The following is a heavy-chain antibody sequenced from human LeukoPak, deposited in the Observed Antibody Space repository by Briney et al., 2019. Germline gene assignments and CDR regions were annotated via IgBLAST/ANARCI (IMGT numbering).Heavy chain of an antibody. CDR2: IYRGGTT. Sequence: GGSLRLSCAASGFTFSSSFMSWVRQAPGKGLEWVSLIYRGGTTYVADSVKGRFTVSRDISKNALYLQRNSLRAEDTALYYCARPRDDNSGYYISWGQGSLVTVSS. J-gene: IGHJ5*02. V-gene: IGHV3-53*01. D-gene: IGHD6-19*01. CDR1: GFTFSSSF. CDR3: ARPRDDNSGYYIS.